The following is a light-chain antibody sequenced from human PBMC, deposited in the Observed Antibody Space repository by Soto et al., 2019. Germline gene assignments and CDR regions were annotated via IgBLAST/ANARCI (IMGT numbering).Light chain of an antibody. CDR1: QGISTF. V-gene: IGKV1-5*01. CDR2: DAS. Sequence: DIQMTQSPSTLSASAGDTVTITCRASQGISTFLAWYQQKPGKAPNLLIFDASSLKSGVPSRFSGSGSGTEFTLTISGLQPDDFATYYCQQYDSYSWTFGQGTKVDIK. J-gene: IGKJ1*01. CDR3: QQYDSYSWT.